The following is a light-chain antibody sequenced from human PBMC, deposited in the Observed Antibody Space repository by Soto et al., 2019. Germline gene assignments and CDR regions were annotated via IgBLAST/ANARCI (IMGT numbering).Light chain of an antibody. J-gene: IGKJ1*01. CDR1: QSVSNNY. Sequence: ISWTQGPGRLSLSQGERATLSGRASQSVSNNYLAWYQQKPGQAPRLLIYGASNRATGIPDRFSGSGSGTDFTLTISRLEPEDFAVYYCPQYGSSGTFGQGAKVDI. CDR3: PQYGSSGT. CDR2: GAS. V-gene: IGKV3-20*01.